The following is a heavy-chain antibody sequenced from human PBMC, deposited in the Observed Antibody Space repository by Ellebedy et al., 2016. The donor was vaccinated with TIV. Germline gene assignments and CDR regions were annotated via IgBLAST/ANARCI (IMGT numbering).Heavy chain of an antibody. CDR2: ISGTGRYT. V-gene: IGHV3-21*01. J-gene: IGHJ3*01. CDR3: ASLRGCNYGVNPSADLEI. Sequence: GGSLRLSCAASGFTFSSYTINWVRQAPGKGLEWVSSISGTGRYTYYADSVKGRFTISRDNAKNSLDLQMNSLRGEDTAVYFCASLRGCNYGVNPSADLEIWGQGTMVTVSS. CDR1: GFTFSSYT. D-gene: IGHD5-18*01.